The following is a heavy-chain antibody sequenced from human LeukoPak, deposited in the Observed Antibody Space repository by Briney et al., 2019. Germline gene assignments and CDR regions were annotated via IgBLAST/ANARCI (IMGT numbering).Heavy chain of an antibody. V-gene: IGHV3-23*01. J-gene: IGHJ4*02. D-gene: IGHD3-22*01. CDR2: LTDSGGTT. Sequence: GGSLRLSCVASGFTFGNYAMGWLRQAPGRRPEWVSSLTDSGGTTYYADSVKGRFTISRDNSKNTLYLQMNSLRAEDTAVYYCARGQYYYDSSGYWYYFDYWGQGTLVTVSS. CDR1: GFTFGNYA. CDR3: ARGQYYYDSSGYWYYFDY.